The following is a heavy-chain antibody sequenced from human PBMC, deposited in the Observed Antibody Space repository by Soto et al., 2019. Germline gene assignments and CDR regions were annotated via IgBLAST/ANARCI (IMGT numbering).Heavy chain of an antibody. CDR1: GFTFSNYG. Sequence: QVQLVESGGGVVQPGRSLRLSCAASGFTFSNYGMHWVRQAPGKGLEWVAVISSDGSNKYYAVSVRGRFTISRDNSKSALYLQMNSLTAEDTAVYYCASGNYSYDSSDYYTFEYYFDYWGQGTLVTVSS. D-gene: IGHD3-22*01. CDR3: ASGNYSYDSSDYYTFEYYFDY. CDR2: ISSDGSNK. J-gene: IGHJ4*02. V-gene: IGHV3-30*03.